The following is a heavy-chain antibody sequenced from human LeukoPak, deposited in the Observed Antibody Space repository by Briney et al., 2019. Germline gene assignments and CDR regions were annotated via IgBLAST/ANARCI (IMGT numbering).Heavy chain of an antibody. D-gene: IGHD6-19*01. Sequence: PSETLSLTCTVSGGSISSSSYYWGWIRQPPGKGLEWIGSIYYSGSTYYNPSLKSRVTISVDTSKNHFSLKLSSVTAADTAVYYCARGRGGPGAAGRSGSDYWGQGTLVTVSS. CDR3: ARGRGGPGAAGRSGSDY. CDR1: GGSISSSSYY. CDR2: IYYSGST. V-gene: IGHV4-39*02. J-gene: IGHJ4*02.